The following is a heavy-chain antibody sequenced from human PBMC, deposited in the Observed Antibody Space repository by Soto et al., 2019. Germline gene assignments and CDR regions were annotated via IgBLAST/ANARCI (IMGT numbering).Heavy chain of an antibody. J-gene: IGHJ4*02. CDR1: VFTFSSYA. CDR2: ISYDGSNK. V-gene: IGHV3-30-3*01. Sequence: WGSLRLACASSVFTFSSYAMHWVRQAPGKGLEWVAVISYDGSNKDYADSVKGRFTISRDNSKNTLYLQMNSLRAEDTAVYYCARDRLFDYWGQGTLVTVSS. CDR3: ARDRLFDY. D-gene: IGHD3-16*01.